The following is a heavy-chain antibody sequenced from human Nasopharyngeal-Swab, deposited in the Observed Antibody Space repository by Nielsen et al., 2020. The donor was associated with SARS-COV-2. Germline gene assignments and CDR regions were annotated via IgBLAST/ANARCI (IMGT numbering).Heavy chain of an antibody. V-gene: IGHV3-23*01. CDR3: PKVLIAAAGTDFDY. J-gene: IGHJ4*02. CDR2: ISGSGGST. CDR1: GFTFSSYA. Sequence: SLKTSCAASGFTFSSYAMSWVRQAPGKGLEWVSAISGSGGSTYYPDSVKGRFTISSDNSKNTLYLQMNSLRAEDTAVYYCPKVLIAAAGTDFDYWGQGTLVTVSS. D-gene: IGHD6-13*01.